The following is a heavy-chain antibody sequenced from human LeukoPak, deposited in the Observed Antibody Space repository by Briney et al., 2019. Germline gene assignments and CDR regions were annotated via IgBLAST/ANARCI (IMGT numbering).Heavy chain of an antibody. CDR2: ISHSGST. CDR3: ARDNYDILTGLTKGGEDY. V-gene: IGHV4-39*07. J-gene: IGHJ4*02. CDR1: GGSISSGNYY. Sequence: SETLSLTCTVSGGSISSGNYYWGWIRQPPGKGLEWIGSISHSGSTYYNASLKGRVRISVDTSKNQFSLKLSSVTAADTAVYYCARDNYDILTGLTKGGEDYWGQGTLVTVSS. D-gene: IGHD3-9*01.